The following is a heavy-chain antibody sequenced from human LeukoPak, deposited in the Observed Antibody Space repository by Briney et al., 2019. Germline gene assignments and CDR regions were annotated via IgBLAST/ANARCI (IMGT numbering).Heavy chain of an antibody. Sequence: PSETLSLTFTVSGYSISSGYYWGWIRPPPGKGLEWIGSIYHSGSTYYNPSLKSRVTISVDTSKNQFSLKLSSVTAADTAVYYCAREIAVAAPVDYWGQGTLVTVSS. J-gene: IGHJ4*02. CDR3: AREIAVAAPVDY. V-gene: IGHV4-38-2*02. CDR1: GYSISSGYY. CDR2: IYHSGST. D-gene: IGHD6-19*01.